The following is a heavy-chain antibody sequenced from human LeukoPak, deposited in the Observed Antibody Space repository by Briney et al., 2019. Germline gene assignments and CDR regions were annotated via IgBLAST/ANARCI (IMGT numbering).Heavy chain of an antibody. V-gene: IGHV3-21*01. Sequence: PGGSLRLSCAASGFTFSSYSMNWVRQAPGKGLEWVSSISSSSYIYYADSVKGRFTISRDNAKNSLYLQMNSLRAEDTAVYYCARDTVTRGNYYYYYGMDVWGQGTTVTVSS. D-gene: IGHD4-17*01. CDR1: GFTFSSYS. CDR3: ARDTVTRGNYYYYYGMDV. J-gene: IGHJ6*02. CDR2: ISSSSYI.